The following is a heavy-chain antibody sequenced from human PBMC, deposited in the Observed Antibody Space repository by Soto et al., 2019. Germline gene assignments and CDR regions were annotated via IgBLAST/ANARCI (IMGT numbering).Heavy chain of an antibody. CDR2: ISAHSGNT. D-gene: IGHD1-1*01. CDR1: GYGFTTYG. V-gene: IGHV1-18*01. J-gene: IGHJ4*02. Sequence: QIHLVQSGAEVKKPGASVKVSCKGSGYGFTTYGITWVRQAPGQGLEWMAWISAHSGNTNYAQKLQGRVTVTRDTSTSTAYMELRSLRSDATAVYYWARGRYGDYWGQGALVTVSS. CDR3: ARGRYGDY.